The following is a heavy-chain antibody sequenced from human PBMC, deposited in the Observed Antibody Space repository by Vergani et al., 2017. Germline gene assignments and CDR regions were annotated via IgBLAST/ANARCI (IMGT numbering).Heavy chain of an antibody. D-gene: IGHD3-22*01. CDR3: ARGSHYDSSGYYYLGFDY. V-gene: IGHV3-11*01. Sequence: QVQLVESGGGLVKPGGSLRLPCAASGFTFSDYYMSWIRQAPGKGLEWVSYISSSGSTIYDADSVKGRFTISRDNAKNSLYLQMNSLRAEDTAVYYCARGSHYDSSGYYYLGFDYWGQGTLVTVSS. J-gene: IGHJ4*02. CDR2: ISSSGSTI. CDR1: GFTFSDYY.